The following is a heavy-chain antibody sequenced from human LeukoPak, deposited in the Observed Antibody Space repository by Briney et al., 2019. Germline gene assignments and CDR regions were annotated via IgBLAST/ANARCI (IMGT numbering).Heavy chain of an antibody. D-gene: IGHD4-23*01. CDR3: ARSTAFVVTPVDY. V-gene: IGHV3-64*01. CDR2: ISSNGGST. CDR1: GFTFSSYA. Sequence: GGSLRLSCAASGFTFSSYAMHWVRRAPGKGLEYVSAISSNGGSTYYANSVKGRFTISRDNSKNTLYLQMGSLRAEDMAVYYCARSTAFVVTPVDYWGQGTLVTVSS. J-gene: IGHJ4*02.